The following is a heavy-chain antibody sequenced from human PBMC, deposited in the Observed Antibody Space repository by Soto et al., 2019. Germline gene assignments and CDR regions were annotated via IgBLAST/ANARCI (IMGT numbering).Heavy chain of an antibody. J-gene: IGHJ4*02. V-gene: IGHV4-39*01. CDR3: ARQQYGSRRELDY. CDR2: IYYSGST. Sequence: SETLSLTCTVSGGSINSSNYYWAWIRQAPGKGLEWIGSIYYSGSTFYTPSLRSRLAISQDTSKNHFSLTVTSVTAADTGLYYCARQQYGSRRELDYWGQGTVVTVSS. CDR1: GGSINSSNYY. D-gene: IGHD1-1*01.